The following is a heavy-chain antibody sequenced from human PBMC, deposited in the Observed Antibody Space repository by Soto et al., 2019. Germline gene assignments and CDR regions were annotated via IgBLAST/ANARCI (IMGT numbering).Heavy chain of an antibody. CDR2: ITNRGTHT. CDR1: GFSFSSYT. Sequence: GGSLRLSCTASGFSFSSYTMNWVRQAPGRGLQWVASITNRGTHTYSADSVKGRFTISRDNDKNSLYLQMNNLRAEDTATYYCARAHEVAWFDSWGLGTLVTVSS. V-gene: IGHV3-21*06. D-gene: IGHD2-15*01. CDR3: ARAHEVAWFDS. J-gene: IGHJ5*01.